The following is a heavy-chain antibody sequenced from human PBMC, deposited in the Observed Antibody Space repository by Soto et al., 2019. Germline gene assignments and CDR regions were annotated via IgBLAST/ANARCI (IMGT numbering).Heavy chain of an antibody. D-gene: IGHD5-18*01. CDR1: GYTFTSYY. J-gene: IGHJ6*02. CDR3: ARGGRIVDTGIGYYYYHAMDV. Sequence: ASVKVSCKASGYTFTSYYIHWVRQAPGQGLEWMGIFNPTGDTASYAQKLQGRVTMTRDTSTGAAYMELGSLRSEDTAVYYCARGGRIVDTGIGYYYYHAMDVWGQGTTVTVSS. V-gene: IGHV1-46*01. CDR2: FNPTGDTA.